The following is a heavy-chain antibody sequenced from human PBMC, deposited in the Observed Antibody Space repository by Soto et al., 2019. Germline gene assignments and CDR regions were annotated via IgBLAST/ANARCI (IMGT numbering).Heavy chain of an antibody. CDR3: AKDSPWAIISPTHNY. V-gene: IGHV3-23*01. D-gene: IGHD2-2*01. J-gene: IGHJ4*01. CDR1: GFGFTFSTSA. CDR2: FRESGGTT. Sequence: VQLSESGGGLVQPGGSLRLSCAASGFGFTFSTSAMSWVRQAPGKGLEWVSTFRESGGTTHYANSVKGRFTISRDTSKNMLYLQMNSLRAEDTAIYYCAKDSPWAIISPTHNYLGHGTLVTVSS.